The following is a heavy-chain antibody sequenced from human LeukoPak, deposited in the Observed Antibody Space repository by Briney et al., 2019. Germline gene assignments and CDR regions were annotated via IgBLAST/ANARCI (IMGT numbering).Heavy chain of an antibody. Sequence: GGSLRLSCAASGFSFRSYEMNWVRQAPGKGLEWVSVIYSGGSTYYADSVKGRFTISRDNSKNTLYLQMNSLRAEDTAVYYCASRYGGNSIDYWGQGTLVTVSS. V-gene: IGHV3-66*01. CDR2: IYSGGST. J-gene: IGHJ4*02. CDR3: ASRYGGNSIDY. D-gene: IGHD4-23*01. CDR1: GFSFRSYE.